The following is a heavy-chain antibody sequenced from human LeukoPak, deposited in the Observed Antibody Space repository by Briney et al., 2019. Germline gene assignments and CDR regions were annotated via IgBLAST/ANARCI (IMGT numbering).Heavy chain of an antibody. V-gene: IGHV4-4*07. CDR2: IYTSGST. CDR3: ARGPARYSRIGYYYYYMDV. CDR1: GGSISSYY. J-gene: IGHJ6*03. Sequence: SETLSLTCTVSGGSISSYYWSWIRQPAGKGLEWIGRIYTSGSTNYNPSLKSRVTMSVDTSKNQFSLKLSSVTAADTAVYYCARGPARYSRIGYYYYYMDVWGKGTTVTVSS. D-gene: IGHD5-18*01.